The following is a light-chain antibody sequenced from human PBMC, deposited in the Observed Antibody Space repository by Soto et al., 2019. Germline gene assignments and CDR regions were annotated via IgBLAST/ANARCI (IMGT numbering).Light chain of an antibody. V-gene: IGKV1-5*01. J-gene: IGKJ2*01. Sequence: DVQMTQSPSTLSASVGDRVTITCRASQSISSWLAWYQQKPGKAPELMIYDASSLESGVPSRFSGSASWTEFTLTISSRQPDDFATYFCQQYNSYSTFGQGTKLEIK. CDR1: QSISSW. CDR2: DAS. CDR3: QQYNSYST.